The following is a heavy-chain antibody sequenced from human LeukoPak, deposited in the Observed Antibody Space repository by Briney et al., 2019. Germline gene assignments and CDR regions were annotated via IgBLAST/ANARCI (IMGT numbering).Heavy chain of an antibody. CDR1: GGTFSSYA. D-gene: IGHD2-2*02. CDR2: IIPIFGTA. V-gene: IGHV1-69*01. CDR3: ATMIVVVPAAIGWFDP. J-gene: IGHJ5*02. Sequence: SVKVSCKASGGTFSSYAISWVRQAPGQGREWMGGIIPIFGTANYAQKFQGRVTITADESTSTAYMELSSLRSEDTAVYYCATMIVVVPAAIGWFDPWGQGTLVTVSS.